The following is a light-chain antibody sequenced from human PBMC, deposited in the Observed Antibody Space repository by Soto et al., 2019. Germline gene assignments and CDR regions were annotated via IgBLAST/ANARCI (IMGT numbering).Light chain of an antibody. J-gene: IGKJ2*01. CDR3: QQRSNWPPYT. V-gene: IGKV3-11*01. CDR2: VAS. CDR1: QSVGSY. Sequence: EIVLTQSPATLSLSPGERATLSCRASQSVGSYLAWYQQKPGQAPRLLIYVASNRATGIPARFSGSGSGTDFTLTISSLEPEDFAVYYCQQRSNWPPYTFGQGTKLEIK.